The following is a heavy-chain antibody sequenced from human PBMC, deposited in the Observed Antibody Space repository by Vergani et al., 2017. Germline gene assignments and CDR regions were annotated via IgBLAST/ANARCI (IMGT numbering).Heavy chain of an antibody. J-gene: IGHJ4*02. V-gene: IGHV4-30-4*08. CDR1: GGSISSGDYY. CDR3: ARESPVPAYHYYGSGSYPYYFDY. D-gene: IGHD3-10*01. CDR2: IYYSGST. Sequence: QVQLQESGPGLVKPSQTLSLTCTVSGGSISSGDYYWSWIRQPPGKGLEWIGYIYYSGSTYYNPSLKSRVTISVDTSKNQFSLKLSSVTAADTAVYYCARESPVPAYHYYGSGSYPYYFDYWDQGTLVTVSS.